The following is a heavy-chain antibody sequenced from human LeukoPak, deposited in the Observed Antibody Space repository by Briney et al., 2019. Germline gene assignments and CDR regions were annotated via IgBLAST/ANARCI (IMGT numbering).Heavy chain of an antibody. V-gene: IGHV4-34*01. CDR1: GGSFSGYY. CDR3: ARGGEDYGGNSVAFDI. J-gene: IGHJ3*02. D-gene: IGHD4-23*01. CDR2: INHSGST. Sequence: SETLSLTCAVYGGSFSGYYWSWIRQPPGKGLEWIGEINHSGSTNYNPSLKSRVTISVDTSKNQFSLKLSSVTAADTAVYYCARGGEDYGGNSVAFDIWGQGTMVTVSS.